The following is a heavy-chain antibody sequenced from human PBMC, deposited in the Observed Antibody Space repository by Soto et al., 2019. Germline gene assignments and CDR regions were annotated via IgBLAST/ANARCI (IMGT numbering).Heavy chain of an antibody. CDR3: ARHPGYSSGWFNYYYYGMDV. CDR2: IYPGDSDT. J-gene: IGHJ6*02. CDR1: GYSFTSYW. V-gene: IGHV5-51*01. D-gene: IGHD6-19*01. Sequence: HGESLKISCKGSGYSFTSYWIGWVRQMPGKGLEWMGIIYPGDSDTRYSPSFQGQVTISADKSISTAYLQWSSLKASDTAMYYCARHPGYSSGWFNYYYYGMDVWGQGTTVTVSS.